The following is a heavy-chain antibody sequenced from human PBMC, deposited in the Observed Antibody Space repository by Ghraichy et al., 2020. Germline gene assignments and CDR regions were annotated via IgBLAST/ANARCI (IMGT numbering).Heavy chain of an antibody. CDR1: GFTFSSYS. D-gene: IGHD2-2*01. V-gene: IGHV3-48*02. Sequence: ETLSLTCAASGFTFSSYSMNWVRQAPGKGLEWVSYISSSSSTIYYADSVKGRFTISRDNAKNSLYLQMNSLRDEDTAVYYCARDSTPNYYYYYYGMDVWGQGTTVTVSS. J-gene: IGHJ6*02. CDR2: ISSSSSTI. CDR3: ARDSTPNYYYYYYGMDV.